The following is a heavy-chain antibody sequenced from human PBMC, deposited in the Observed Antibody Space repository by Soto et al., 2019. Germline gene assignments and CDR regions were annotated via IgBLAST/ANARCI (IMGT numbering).Heavy chain of an antibody. J-gene: IGHJ3*02. D-gene: IGHD5-12*01. V-gene: IGHV3-33*01. CDR1: GVTFSRYG. CDR3: AIDRVSYSYSGDAFDI. Sequence: QVQLVESGGGVVQPGSSLRLSCAASGVTFSRYGMNWVRQAPGKGLEWVAGIGYDGSIQYYADSVKGRLTIFRDNSTNTLSVKRNKLGVEDTAVYYCAIDRVSYSYSGDAFDIWGQGTMVTVSS. CDR2: IGYDGSIQ.